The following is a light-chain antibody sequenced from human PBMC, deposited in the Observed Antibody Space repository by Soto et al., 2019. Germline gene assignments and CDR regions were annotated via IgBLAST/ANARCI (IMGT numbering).Light chain of an antibody. CDR3: GSWDSSLSAYV. Sequence: QSALTQPPSVSAAPGQNVTISCSGSSSNIGGNSVSWYQQPPGTAPKLLIYDDNKRPSGIPDRFSGSKSGTSATLGITGFQTGDEADYYCGSWDSSLSAYVFGTGTKVTVL. CDR1: SSNIGGNS. CDR2: DDN. J-gene: IGLJ1*01. V-gene: IGLV1-51*01.